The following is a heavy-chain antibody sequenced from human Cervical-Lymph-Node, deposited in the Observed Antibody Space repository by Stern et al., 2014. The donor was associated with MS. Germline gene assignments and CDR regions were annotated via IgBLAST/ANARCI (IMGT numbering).Heavy chain of an antibody. Sequence: QLVQSGAEVKKPGSSVKVSCKASGGTFSSYAISGVRQAPGQGPEWVGGVIPIFGTANYAQKFQGRVTITADESTSTAYMELSSLRSEDTAVYYCARGELKEGLVRGMDVWGQGTTVTVSS. D-gene: IGHD1-26*01. CDR3: ARGELKEGLVRGMDV. V-gene: IGHV1-69*01. CDR2: VIPIFGTA. CDR1: GGTFSSYA. J-gene: IGHJ6*02.